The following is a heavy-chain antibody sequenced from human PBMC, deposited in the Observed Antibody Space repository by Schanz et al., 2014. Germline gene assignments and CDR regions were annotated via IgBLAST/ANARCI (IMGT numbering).Heavy chain of an antibody. CDR3: AKGRFRELSAFDI. CDR1: GFTFSSYA. Sequence: EVQLLESGGGLVQPGGSLRLSCAASGFTFSSYAMSWVRQAPGKGLEWVSAISGSGGSTYYADSVKGRFTISRDNSKNTLYLQMNSLRAEYTAVYYCAKGRFRELSAFDIWGQGTMXTVSS. CDR2: ISGSGGST. D-gene: IGHD3-10*01. J-gene: IGHJ3*02. V-gene: IGHV3-23*01.